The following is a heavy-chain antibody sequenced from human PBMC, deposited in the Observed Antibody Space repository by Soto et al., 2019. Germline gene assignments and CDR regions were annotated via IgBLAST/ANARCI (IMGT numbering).Heavy chain of an antibody. V-gene: IGHV3-23*01. CDR2: ISGSGGST. CDR1: EFTFSSYD. CDR3: AKNPDFWSGYYFFDS. J-gene: IGHJ4*02. Sequence: AGGSLRLSCAASEFTFSSYDMTWVRQAPGKGLEWVSTISGSGGSTYYADSVKGRFTISRDDSKNTLYLQMNSLRAEDTAIYYCAKNPDFWSGYYFFDSWGQGALVTVSS. D-gene: IGHD3-3*01.